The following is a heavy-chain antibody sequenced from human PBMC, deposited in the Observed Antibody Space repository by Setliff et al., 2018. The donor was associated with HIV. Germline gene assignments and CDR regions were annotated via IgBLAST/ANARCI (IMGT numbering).Heavy chain of an antibody. Sequence: PSETLSLTCSVSGVSINRTDHYWGWIRQSPGKSLEWIGSVSQSGSTDYNPSLKSRITISVDRSNNQFSLRLSSVTAADTAVYYCARDKGYYYMDVWGKGITVTVSS. CDR2: VSQSGST. V-gene: IGHV4-38-2*02. J-gene: IGHJ6*03. CDR3: ARDKGYYYMDV. CDR1: GVSINRTDHY.